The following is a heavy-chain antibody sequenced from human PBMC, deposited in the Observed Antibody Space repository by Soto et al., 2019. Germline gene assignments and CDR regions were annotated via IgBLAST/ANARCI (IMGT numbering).Heavy chain of an antibody. D-gene: IGHD2-15*01. CDR2: VSYSGAT. J-gene: IGHJ4*02. CDR3: AGDGQYGSGRYYSPFDH. Sequence: SETLSLTCSVSGGSIGRYYWSWVRQAPGKGLEWVAYVSYSGATRYNPSLESRVTISVDTSKNQFSLMLNSVTAAGTAVYYCAGDGQYGSGRYYSPFDHWGQGALVTVSS. CDR1: GGSIGRYY. V-gene: IGHV4-59*01.